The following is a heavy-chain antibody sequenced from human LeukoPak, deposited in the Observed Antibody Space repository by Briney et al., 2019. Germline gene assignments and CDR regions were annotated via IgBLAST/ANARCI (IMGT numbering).Heavy chain of an antibody. Sequence: GGSLRLSCAASGFTFSSYAMHWVRQAPGKGLEWVAVISYDGSNKYYADSVKGRFTISRDNSKNTLYLQMNSLRAEDTAVYYCAKDLNSTYNYDSSGYEDAFDIWGQGTMVTVSS. J-gene: IGHJ3*02. CDR1: GFTFSSYA. D-gene: IGHD3-22*01. CDR2: ISYDGSNK. V-gene: IGHV3-30*04. CDR3: AKDLNSTYNYDSSGYEDAFDI.